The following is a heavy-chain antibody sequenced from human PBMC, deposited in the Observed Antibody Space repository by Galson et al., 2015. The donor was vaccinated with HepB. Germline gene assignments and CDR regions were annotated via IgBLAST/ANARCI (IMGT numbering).Heavy chain of an antibody. Sequence: SLRLSCAASGFTFSSYAMSWVRQAPGKGLEWVSAISGSGGSTYYADSVKGRFTISRDNSKNTLYLLMNSLRAEDTAVYYCAKDGDSYDFWSGYYWYVGWFDPWGQGTLVAVSS. CDR2: ISGSGGST. J-gene: IGHJ5*02. V-gene: IGHV3-23*01. CDR1: GFTFSSYA. D-gene: IGHD3-3*01. CDR3: AKDGDSYDFWSGYYWYVGWFDP.